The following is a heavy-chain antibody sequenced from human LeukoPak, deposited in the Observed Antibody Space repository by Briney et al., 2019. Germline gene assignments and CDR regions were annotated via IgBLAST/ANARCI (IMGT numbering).Heavy chain of an antibody. CDR1: GGSISSYY. D-gene: IGHD6-6*01. CDR3: ARATYYSTSSPAFDI. Sequence: SETLSLTCAVSGGSISSYYWSWIRQPPGKGLEWIGYVYYSGSTNYNPSLKSRVTFSVYTSKSQFSLNLNSVIAADTAVYYCARATYYSTSSPAFDIWGQGTMVTVSS. CDR2: VYYSGST. J-gene: IGHJ3*02. V-gene: IGHV4-59*01.